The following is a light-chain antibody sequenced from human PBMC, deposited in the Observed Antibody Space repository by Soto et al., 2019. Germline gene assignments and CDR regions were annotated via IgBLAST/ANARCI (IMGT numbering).Light chain of an antibody. J-gene: IGKJ1*01. CDR3: HQYGTSPQT. V-gene: IGKV3-20*01. CDR2: AAS. CDR1: HSVTSSY. Sequence: IVLTQSPGTLSLSPGERATLSCVASHSVTSSYLAWYQQKPGQAPRLLIYAASSRASAIPDRFSGSGSGTDFTLTISRLEHEDFAAYYCHQYGTSPQTFGQGTKVDIK.